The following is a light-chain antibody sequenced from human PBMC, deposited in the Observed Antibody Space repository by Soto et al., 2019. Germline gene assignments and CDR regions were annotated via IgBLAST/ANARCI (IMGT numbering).Light chain of an antibody. CDR1: QSVTSRY. J-gene: IGKJ4*01. V-gene: IGKV3-20*01. CDR2: GAS. CDR3: QQYGTSQLT. Sequence: IVLTQSPGTLSLSPGERATLSCRAGQSVTSRYIAWYQQKPGKAPRLLVYGASTRATGIPVRFSRSGSGTDFALTISRLEPDDFALYYCQQYGTSQLTFCGGTKVEI.